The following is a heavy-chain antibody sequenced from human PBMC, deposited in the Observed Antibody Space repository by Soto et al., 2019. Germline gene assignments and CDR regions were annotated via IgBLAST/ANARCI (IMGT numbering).Heavy chain of an antibody. CDR2: IWSDGSNK. J-gene: IGHJ6*02. D-gene: IGHD4-4*01. V-gene: IGHV3-33*01. CDR1: GFTSVTNG. Sequence: QVQLVESGGGVVSPGRPLSLSFAPLGFTSVTNGMHGVRRVPARGWKWVASIWSDGSNKYSAASVKGRFTISRDNSKNTLYLQMESLRAEDTAVYYCARDGSNKPGFYYGMDAWGQGTTVSVSS. CDR3: ARDGSNKPGFYYGMDA.